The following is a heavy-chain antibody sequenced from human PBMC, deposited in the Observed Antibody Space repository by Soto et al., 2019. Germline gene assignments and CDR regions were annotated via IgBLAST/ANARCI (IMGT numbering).Heavy chain of an antibody. V-gene: IGHV1-2*02. Sequence: ASVKVSCKASGYTFTGYYMHWVRQAPGQGLEWMGWINPNSGGTNYAQKFQGRVTMTRDTSISTAYMELSRLRSDDTAVYYCAVELELRVNYYYYGMDVWGQGTTVTV. CDR2: INPNSGGT. CDR1: GYTFTGYY. J-gene: IGHJ6*02. D-gene: IGHD1-7*01. CDR3: AVELELRVNYYYYGMDV.